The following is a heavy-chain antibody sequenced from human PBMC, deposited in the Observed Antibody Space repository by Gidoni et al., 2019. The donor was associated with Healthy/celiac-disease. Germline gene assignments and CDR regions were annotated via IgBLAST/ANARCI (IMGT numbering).Heavy chain of an antibody. Sequence: QLQLQESGPGLVKPSETLSLTCTVSGGSISSRSYYWGWIRQPPGKGLEWIGSIYYSGSTYYNPSLKSRVTISVDTSKNQFSLKLSSVTAADTAVYYCARVGPYCSGGSCYSQYYYYYMDVWGKGTTVTVSS. CDR3: ARVGPYCSGGSCYSQYYYYYMDV. J-gene: IGHJ6*03. V-gene: IGHV4-39*01. CDR1: GGSISSRSYY. D-gene: IGHD2-15*01. CDR2: IYYSGST.